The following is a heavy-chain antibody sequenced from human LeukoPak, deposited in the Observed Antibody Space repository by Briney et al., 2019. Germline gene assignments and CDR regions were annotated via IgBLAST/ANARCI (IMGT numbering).Heavy chain of an antibody. CDR3: ARIRSRKWGFDY. CDR2: INHFGST. Sequence: SETLSLTCTVYGGSFIGYYWSWIRQPPGKGLEWIGEINHFGSTNYNPSLKSRVTISIDTSKNQFSLKLSSVTAADTAVYYCARIRSRKWGFDYWGQGTLVTVSS. V-gene: IGHV4-34*01. J-gene: IGHJ4*02. CDR1: GGSFIGYY. D-gene: IGHD1-26*01.